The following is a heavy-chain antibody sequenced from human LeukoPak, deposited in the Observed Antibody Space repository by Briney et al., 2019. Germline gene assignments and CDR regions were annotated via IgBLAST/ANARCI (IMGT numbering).Heavy chain of an antibody. D-gene: IGHD3-22*01. CDR3: ARDQQPSYYDSSGYYPDY. V-gene: IGHV1-46*01. J-gene: IGHJ4*02. CDR1: GYTFTSYY. CDR2: INPSGGST. Sequence: ASVKVSCKASGYTFTSYYMHWVRHAPGQGLEWMGIINPSGGSTSYAQKFQGRVTMTRDTSTSTVYMELSSLRSEDTAVYYCARDQQPSYYDSSGYYPDYWGQGTLVTVSS.